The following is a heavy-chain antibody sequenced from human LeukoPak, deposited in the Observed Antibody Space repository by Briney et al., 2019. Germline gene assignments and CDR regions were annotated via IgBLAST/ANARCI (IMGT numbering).Heavy chain of an antibody. D-gene: IGHD3-10*01. J-gene: IGHJ6*02. V-gene: IGHV1-2*02. Sequence: GASVKVSCKASGYTFTGYYMHWVRQAPGQGLEWMGWISANSGSTNYAQKVQGRVTMTTDTSTSTAYMELRSLRSDDTAVYYCAISMVRGVIMSNEPKNGMDVWGQGTTVTVSS. CDR2: ISANSGST. CDR3: AISMVRGVIMSNEPKNGMDV. CDR1: GYTFTGYY.